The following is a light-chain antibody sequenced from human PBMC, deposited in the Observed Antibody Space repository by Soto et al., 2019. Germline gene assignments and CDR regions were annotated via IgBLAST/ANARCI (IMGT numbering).Light chain of an antibody. J-gene: IGKJ4*01. CDR3: QQYNNWPRPT. CDR1: QSVSSN. V-gene: IGKV3D-15*01. CDR2: GAS. Sequence: EIVMTQSPATLSVSPGERATLSCRASQSVSSNLAWYQKKPGQAPRLLIYGASTRATGIPARFSGSGSGTDFTLNISSLQSEDFAVYYCQQYNNWPRPTFGGGTKVEIK.